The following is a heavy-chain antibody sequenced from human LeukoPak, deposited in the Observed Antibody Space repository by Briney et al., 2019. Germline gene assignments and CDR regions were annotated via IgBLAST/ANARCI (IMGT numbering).Heavy chain of an antibody. Sequence: WGTLRLSCAASGFTFSSYGISWVRQVPGKGLEWVSAISGSGGSTYYADSVKGRFTISRDNSKNTLYLQMNSLRAEDTAVYYCAEDTGEVGATTFMGLYYYYYYMDVWGKGTTVTISS. CDR3: AEDTGEVGATTFMGLYYYYYYMDV. CDR2: ISGSGGST. V-gene: IGHV3-23*01. CDR1: GFTFSSYG. J-gene: IGHJ6*03. D-gene: IGHD1-26*01.